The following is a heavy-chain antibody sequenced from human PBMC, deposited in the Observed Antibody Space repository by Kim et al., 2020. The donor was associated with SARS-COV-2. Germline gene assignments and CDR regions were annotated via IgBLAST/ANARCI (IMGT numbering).Heavy chain of an antibody. CDR2: IYYTGRT. Sequence: SETLSLTCTVSGGSISTYYWSWIRQPPGKGLEWIGYIYYTGRTNYNPSLGSRVTIEVDTSKNQFSLKLNSVNAADTAVYYCARGSTVTNRGYYYYGMDVWGQGTTVTVS. CDR3: ARGSTVTNRGYYYYGMDV. J-gene: IGHJ6*02. D-gene: IGHD4-17*01. CDR1: GGSISTYY. V-gene: IGHV4-59*01.